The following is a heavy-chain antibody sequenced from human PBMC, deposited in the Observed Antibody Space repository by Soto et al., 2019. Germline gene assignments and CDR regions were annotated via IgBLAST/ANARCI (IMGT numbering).Heavy chain of an antibody. J-gene: IGHJ6*03. CDR3: ARSPPMVRGVIIMYYYYMDV. Sequence: VGSLRLSCAASGFTFSIYGMHWVRQAPGKGLKGVAVIWYDGSNKNYADSVKGRFTISRDNSKNTLYLQINSLRAEDTAVYYCARSPPMVRGVIIMYYYYMDVWGKGT. CDR2: IWYDGSNK. D-gene: IGHD3-10*01. V-gene: IGHV3-33*01. CDR1: GFTFSIYG.